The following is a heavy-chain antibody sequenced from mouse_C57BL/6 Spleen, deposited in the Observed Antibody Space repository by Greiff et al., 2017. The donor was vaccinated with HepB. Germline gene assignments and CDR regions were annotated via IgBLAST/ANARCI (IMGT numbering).Heavy chain of an antibody. V-gene: IGHV10-3*01. D-gene: IGHD2-1*01. Sequence: EVKLQESGGGLVQPKGSLKLSCAASGFTFNTYAMHWVRQAPGKGLEWVARIRSKSSNYATYYADSVKDRFTISRDDSQSMLYLQMNNLKTEDTAMYYCVREGIYYGNYYYAMDYWGQGTSVTVSS. J-gene: IGHJ4*01. CDR3: VREGIYYGNYYYAMDY. CDR1: GFTFNTYA. CDR2: IRSKSSNYAT.